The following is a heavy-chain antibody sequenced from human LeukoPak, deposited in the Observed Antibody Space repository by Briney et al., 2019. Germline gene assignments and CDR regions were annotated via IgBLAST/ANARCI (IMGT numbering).Heavy chain of an antibody. CDR2: IIPIFGTA. CDR3: TREVVTAPPEPYFDY. V-gene: IGHV1-69*05. D-gene: IGHD2-21*02. Sequence: ASVKVSCKASGGTFISYAISWVRQAPGQGLEWMGGIIPIFGTANYAQKFQGRVTITTDESTSTAYMELSSLRSEDTAVYYCTREVVTAPPEPYFDYWGQGTLVTVSS. J-gene: IGHJ4*02. CDR1: GGTFISYA.